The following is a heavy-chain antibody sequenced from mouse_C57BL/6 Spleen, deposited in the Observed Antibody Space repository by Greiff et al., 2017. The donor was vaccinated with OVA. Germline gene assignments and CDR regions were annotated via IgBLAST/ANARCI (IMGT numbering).Heavy chain of an antibody. CDR1: GYTFTSYW. Sequence: QVQLQQSGAELVMPGASVKLSCKASGYTFTSYWMHWVKQRPGQGLEWIGEIDPSDSYTNYNQKFKGKSTLTVDKSSSTAYMQLSSLTSEDSAVYYCARRDYGSSGDAMDYWGQGTSVTVSS. CDR2: IDPSDSYT. J-gene: IGHJ4*01. CDR3: ARRDYGSSGDAMDY. V-gene: IGHV1-69*01. D-gene: IGHD1-1*01.